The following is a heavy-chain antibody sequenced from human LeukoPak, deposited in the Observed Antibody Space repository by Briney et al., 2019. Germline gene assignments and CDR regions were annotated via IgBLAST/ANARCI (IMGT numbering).Heavy chain of an antibody. J-gene: IGHJ6*02. CDR1: GYTFTDYY. CDR2: INPNSGGT. V-gene: IGHV1-2*02. CDR3: ARDHCTSSGCYEYYYYGMDV. Sequence: ASVQVSCKASGYTFTDYYIHWVRQAPGQGLEWMGWINPNSGGTNSAQKFQGRVTMTRDTSVSTAYMELSRLRSDDTAVYYCARDHCTSSGCYEYYYYGMDVWGQGTTVTVSS. D-gene: IGHD2-2*01.